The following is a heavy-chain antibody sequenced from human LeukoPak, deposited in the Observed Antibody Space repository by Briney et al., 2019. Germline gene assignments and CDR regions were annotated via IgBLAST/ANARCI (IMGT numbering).Heavy chain of an antibody. Sequence: GGSLRLSCAASGFTFSSYGMHWVRQAPGKGLEWVAFIRYDGSNKYYADSVKGRFTISRDNSKNTLYLQMNSLRAEDTAVYYCAKDYTVAGRDYYYYYYMDVWGKGTTVTISS. CDR3: AKDYTVAGRDYYYYYYMDV. J-gene: IGHJ6*03. CDR1: GFTFSSYG. CDR2: IRYDGSNK. D-gene: IGHD6-19*01. V-gene: IGHV3-30*02.